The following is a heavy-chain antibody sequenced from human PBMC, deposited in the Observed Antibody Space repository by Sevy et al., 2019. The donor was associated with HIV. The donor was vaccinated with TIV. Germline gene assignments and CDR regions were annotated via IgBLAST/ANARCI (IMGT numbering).Heavy chain of an antibody. CDR3: AKDFGYSSSSNHFYYYYGMDV. V-gene: IGHV3-30*02. CDR2: IRYDGSNK. D-gene: IGHD6-6*01. Sequence: GGSLRLSCVASGFTFSSYGMHWVRQAPGKGLEWVAFIRYDGSNKYYADSVKGRFTISRDNSKNTLYLQMNSLRAEDTAVYYCAKDFGYSSSSNHFYYYYGMDVWGQGTTVTVSS. CDR1: GFTFSSYG. J-gene: IGHJ6*02.